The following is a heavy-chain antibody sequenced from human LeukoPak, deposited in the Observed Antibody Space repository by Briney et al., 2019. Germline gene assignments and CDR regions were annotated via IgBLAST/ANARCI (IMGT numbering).Heavy chain of an antibody. J-gene: IGHJ4*02. CDR1: GGSISSSNW. CDR2: IYHSGST. V-gene: IGHV4-4*02. CDR3: ARGPPYIVVVTAIGFFDY. D-gene: IGHD2-21*02. Sequence: SGTLSLTCAVSGGSISSSNWWSWVRQPPGKGLEWIGEIYHSGSTNYNPSLKSRVTISVDKSKNQFSLKLSSVTAADTAVYYCARGPPYIVVVTAIGFFDYWGQGTLVTVSS.